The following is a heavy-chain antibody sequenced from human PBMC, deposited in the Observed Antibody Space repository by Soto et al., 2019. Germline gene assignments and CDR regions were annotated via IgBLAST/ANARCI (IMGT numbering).Heavy chain of an antibody. D-gene: IGHD3-3*01. CDR1: GFTFDDYD. J-gene: IGHJ4*02. Sequence: EVQLVESGGGLVQPGRSLRLSCAASGFTFDDYDMHWVRQTPGSGLEWVSSITWNSDSVAYADSVKGRFTISRDNAKNSLYLQMNSLRAEDTAVYYCAKGHYDFWSGYFDYWGQGSLVTVSS. CDR3: AKGHYDFWSGYFDY. V-gene: IGHV3-9*01. CDR2: ITWNSDSV.